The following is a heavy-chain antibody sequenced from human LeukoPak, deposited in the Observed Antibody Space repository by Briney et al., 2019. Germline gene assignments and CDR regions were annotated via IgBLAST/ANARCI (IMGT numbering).Heavy chain of an antibody. D-gene: IGHD7-27*01. CDR3: ARASHKTGDFDY. J-gene: IGHJ4*02. CDR1: GYTFTSYG. Sequence: ASVKVSCKASGYTFTSYGISWVRQAPGQGLEWMGWISAYNGNTNYAQKLQGRVTMTTDTSTSTAYMELRSLRSNDTAVYYCARASHKTGDFDYWGQGTLVTVSS. V-gene: IGHV1-18*01. CDR2: ISAYNGNT.